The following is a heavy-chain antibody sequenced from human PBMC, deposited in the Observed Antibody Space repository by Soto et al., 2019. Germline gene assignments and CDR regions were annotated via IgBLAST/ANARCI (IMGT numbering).Heavy chain of an antibody. J-gene: IGHJ6*03. D-gene: IGHD5-12*01. CDR2: IYPGDSDT. CDR3: ARHAESGIVANPQGHYYYYMDV. CDR1: GYSFTSYW. V-gene: IGHV5-51*01. Sequence: PGESLKISCKGSGYSFTSYWIGWVRQMPGKGLEWMGIIYPGDSDTRYSPSFQGQVTISADKSISTAYLQWSSLKASDTAMYYCARHAESGIVANPQGHYYYYMDVWGKGTTVTVSS.